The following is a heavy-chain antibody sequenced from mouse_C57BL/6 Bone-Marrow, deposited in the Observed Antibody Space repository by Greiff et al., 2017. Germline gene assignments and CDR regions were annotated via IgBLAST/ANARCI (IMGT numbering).Heavy chain of an antibody. V-gene: IGHV1-78*01. CDR3: ARGQLRLPLGDY. CDR1: GYTFTDHT. D-gene: IGHD3-2*02. Sequence: VMLVESDAELVKPGASVKISCKVSGYTFTDHTIHWMKQRPEQGLEWIGYIYPRDGSTKYNEKFKGKATLTADKSSSTAYMQLNSLTSEDSAVYFCARGQLRLPLGDYWGQGTTLTVSS. CDR2: IYPRDGST. J-gene: IGHJ2*01.